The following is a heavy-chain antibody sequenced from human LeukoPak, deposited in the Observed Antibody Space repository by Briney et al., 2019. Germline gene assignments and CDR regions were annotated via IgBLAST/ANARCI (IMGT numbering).Heavy chain of an antibody. CDR2: ISGSGGGT. Sequence: PGGSLRLSCAASGFTFSSYAMGWVRQAPGKGLEWVSAISGSGGGTYYADSVKGRFTISRDNSKNTLYLQMNSLRAEDTAVYYCAKDASSGWFNDAFDIWGQGTMVTVSS. D-gene: IGHD6-19*01. CDR3: AKDASSGWFNDAFDI. J-gene: IGHJ3*02. CDR1: GFTFSSYA. V-gene: IGHV3-23*01.